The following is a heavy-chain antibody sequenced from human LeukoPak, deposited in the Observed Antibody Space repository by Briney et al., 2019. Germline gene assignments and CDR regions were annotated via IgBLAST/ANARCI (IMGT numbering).Heavy chain of an antibody. CDR1: GGSISSYY. V-gene: IGHV4-4*07. CDR2: IYTSGST. CDR3: ARGMDYYDSSGYLGYYYMDV. Sequence: SETLSLTCTVSGGSISSYYWSWIRQPAGKGLEWIGRIYTSGSTNYNPSLKSRVTMSVDTSKNQFSLKLSSVTAADTAVYYCARGMDYYDSSGYLGYYYMDVWGKGTTVTISS. D-gene: IGHD3-22*01. J-gene: IGHJ6*03.